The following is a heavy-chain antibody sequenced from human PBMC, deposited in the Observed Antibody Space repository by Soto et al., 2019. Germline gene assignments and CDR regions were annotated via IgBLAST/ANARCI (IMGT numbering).Heavy chain of an antibody. CDR1: GFTISSYG. CDR3: AKDNPPKLTMVRKMGDFDY. J-gene: IGHJ4*02. Sequence: GGSLRLSCAASGFTISSYGMHWVRQAPGKGLEWVAVISYDGSNKYYADSVKGRFTISRDNSKNTLYLQMNSPRAEDTAVYYCAKDNPPKLTMVRKMGDFDYWGQGTLVTVSS. V-gene: IGHV3-30*18. CDR2: ISYDGSNK. D-gene: IGHD3-10*01.